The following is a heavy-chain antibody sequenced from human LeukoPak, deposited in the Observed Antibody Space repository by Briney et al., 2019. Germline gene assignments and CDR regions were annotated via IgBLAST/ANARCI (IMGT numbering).Heavy chain of an antibody. Sequence: GSSVKVSCKASGYNFSGHYMHWVRQAPGQGLEWMGWIKPSNGDTKYAQNFQGRVTMTRDTSISTAYMELSRLRSDDTAVYYCARVTANWGLDYWGQGTLVTVSS. CDR2: IKPSNGDT. J-gene: IGHJ4*02. V-gene: IGHV1-2*02. CDR3: ARVTANWGLDY. D-gene: IGHD7-27*01. CDR1: GYNFSGHY.